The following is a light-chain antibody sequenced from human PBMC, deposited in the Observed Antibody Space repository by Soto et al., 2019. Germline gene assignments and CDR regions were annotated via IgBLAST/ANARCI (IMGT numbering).Light chain of an antibody. V-gene: IGKV1-39*01. CDR3: QQSYSTPLT. CDR2: AAS. CDR1: QSISSY. J-gene: IGKJ4*01. Sequence: DIQMTQSPSSLSASVGDRVTTTCRASQSISSYLNWYQQKPGKAPKLPIYAASSLQSGVPSRFSGSGSGTDFTLTISSLQPEDFATYYCQQSYSTPLTFGGGTKVEIK.